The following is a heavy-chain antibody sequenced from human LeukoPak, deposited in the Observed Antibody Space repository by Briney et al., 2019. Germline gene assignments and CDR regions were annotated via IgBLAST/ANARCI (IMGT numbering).Heavy chain of an antibody. CDR1: GFTVSSNY. D-gene: IGHD5-24*01. CDR2: IYSGGST. CDR3: ARSVATTDWYFDL. V-gene: IGHV3-53*01. J-gene: IGHJ2*01. Sequence: PGGPLRLSCAASGFTVSSNYMSWVRQAPGKGLEWVSVIYSGGSTYYADSVKGRFTISRDNSKNTLYLQMNSLRAEDTAAYYCARSVATTDWYFDLWGRGTLVTVSS.